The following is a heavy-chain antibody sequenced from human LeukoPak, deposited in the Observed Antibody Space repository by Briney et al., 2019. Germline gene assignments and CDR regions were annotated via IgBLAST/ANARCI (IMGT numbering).Heavy chain of an antibody. J-gene: IGHJ4*02. CDR1: GFSFDAYT. V-gene: IGHV3-21*03. CDR3: ARGSYSSSWFEKYYFDS. Sequence: GGSLRLSCAASGFSFDAYTMNWIRQAPGRGLEWVSSISGSGLYIFYADSMKGRFTVSRDNAKNPLYLQMHSLKAEDTSVYFCARGSYSSSWFEKYYFDSWGQGTLVTVS. D-gene: IGHD6-13*01. CDR2: ISGSGLYI.